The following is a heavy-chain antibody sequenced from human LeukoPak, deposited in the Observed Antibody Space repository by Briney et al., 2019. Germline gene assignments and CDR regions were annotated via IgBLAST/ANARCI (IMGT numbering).Heavy chain of an antibody. J-gene: IGHJ6*03. D-gene: IGHD6-13*01. V-gene: IGHV3-20*04. CDR2: INWNGGST. Sequence: GGSLRLSCAASGFTFDDYGMSWVRQAPGKGLEWVSGINWNGGSTGYADSVKGRFTISRDNAKNSLYLQMNSLRAEDTALYYCAREWYSSSWYYYYYMDVWGKGTTVTVSS. CDR1: GFTFDDYG. CDR3: AREWYSSSWYYYYYMDV.